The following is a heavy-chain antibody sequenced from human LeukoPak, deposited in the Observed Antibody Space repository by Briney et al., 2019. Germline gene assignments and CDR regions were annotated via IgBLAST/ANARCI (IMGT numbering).Heavy chain of an antibody. Sequence: GSLRLSCAASGFTFSSYWMSWVRQAPGKGLEWVANIKQDGSEKYYVDSVKGRFTISRDNSKNTLYLQMNSLRAEDTAVYYCAKDLVGFWSGYYTTGFDYWGQGTLVTVSS. D-gene: IGHD3-3*01. CDR3: AKDLVGFWSGYYTTGFDY. V-gene: IGHV3-7*03. CDR1: GFTFSSYW. CDR2: IKQDGSEK. J-gene: IGHJ4*02.